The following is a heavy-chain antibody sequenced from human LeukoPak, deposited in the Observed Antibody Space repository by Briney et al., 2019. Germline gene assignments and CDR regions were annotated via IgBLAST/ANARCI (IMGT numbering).Heavy chain of an antibody. Sequence: PGGSLRLSCAASGFTVSSNYMSWVRQAPGKGLEWVSVIYSGGSTYYADPVKGRFTISRDNSKNTLYLQMNSLRAEDTAVYYCARSREGNYFDYWGQGTLVTVSS. CDR2: IYSGGST. CDR1: GFTVSSNY. V-gene: IGHV3-53*01. CDR3: ARSREGNYFDY. J-gene: IGHJ4*02.